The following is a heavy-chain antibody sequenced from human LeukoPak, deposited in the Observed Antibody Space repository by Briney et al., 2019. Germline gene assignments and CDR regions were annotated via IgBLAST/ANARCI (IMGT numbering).Heavy chain of an antibody. CDR2: IRSKAYGGTT. CDR3: VRGYSYGFAIWFDP. V-gene: IGHV3-49*03. Sequence: GGSLRLSCTASGFTFGDYAMSWFRQAPGKGLEWVGFIRSKAYGGTTEYAASVKGRFTISRDDSKSIAYLQMNSLKTEDTAVYYCVRGYSYGFAIWFDPWGQGTLVTVSS. J-gene: IGHJ5*02. D-gene: IGHD5-18*01. CDR1: GFTFGDYA.